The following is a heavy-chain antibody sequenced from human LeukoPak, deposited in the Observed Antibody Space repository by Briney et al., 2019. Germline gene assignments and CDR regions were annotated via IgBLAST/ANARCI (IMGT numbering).Heavy chain of an antibody. CDR1: GFTFSSYA. D-gene: IGHD3-22*01. J-gene: IGHJ4*02. V-gene: IGHV3-23*01. Sequence: GGSLRLSCAASGFTFSSYAMSWVRQAPGKGLEWVSAISGSGGSTYYADSVKGRFTISRDNSKNTLYLQMDSLRAEDTAVYYCAKVGSSGYYSRYRGQGTLVTVSS. CDR3: AKVGSSGYYSRY. CDR2: ISGSGGST.